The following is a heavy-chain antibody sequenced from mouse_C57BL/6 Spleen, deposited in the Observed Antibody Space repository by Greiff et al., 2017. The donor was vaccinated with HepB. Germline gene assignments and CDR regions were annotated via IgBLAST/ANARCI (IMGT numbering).Heavy chain of an antibody. CDR1: GFTFSDYG. J-gene: IGHJ3*01. CDR3: ARGNYRTWFAY. CDR2: ISSGSSTI. V-gene: IGHV5-17*01. Sequence: EVKLVESGGGLVKPGGSLKLSCAASGFTFSDYGMHWVRQAPEKGLEWVAYISSGSSTIYYADTVKGRFTISRDNAKNTLFLQMTSLRSEDTAMYYCARGNYRTWFAYWGQGTLVTVSA.